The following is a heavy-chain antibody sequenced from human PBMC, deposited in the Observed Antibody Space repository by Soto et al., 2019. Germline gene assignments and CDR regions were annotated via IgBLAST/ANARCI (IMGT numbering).Heavy chain of an antibody. V-gene: IGHV3-21*06. Sequence: EVQLVESGGGLVKPGGSLRLSCAASGFTFSSYTMNWVRQAPGKGLEWVSFISGSTNYIYYADSVKGRFTISRDNAKNSLYLQMNSLRAEDTAVYYCARGAQGLEYWGQGTLVTVSS. J-gene: IGHJ4*02. CDR1: GFTFSSYT. CDR2: ISGSTNYI. CDR3: ARGAQGLEY.